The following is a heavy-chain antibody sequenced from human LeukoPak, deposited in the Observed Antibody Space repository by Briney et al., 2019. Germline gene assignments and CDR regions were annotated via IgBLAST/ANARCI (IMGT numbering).Heavy chain of an antibody. CDR2: ISSXXXXX. CDR1: GFTFSXXX. CDR3: ARARLYSGYEWGDY. V-gene: IGHV3-48*03. Sequence: GGSLRLXXAASGFTFSXXXXXXXXQXPXXXXXXXXYISSXXXXXYSADXXXXXXTXSRDNAKNSLYLQMNSLRAXXXAVYYCARARLYSGYEWGDYWGQGTLVTVSS. J-gene: IGHJ4*02. D-gene: IGHD5-12*01.